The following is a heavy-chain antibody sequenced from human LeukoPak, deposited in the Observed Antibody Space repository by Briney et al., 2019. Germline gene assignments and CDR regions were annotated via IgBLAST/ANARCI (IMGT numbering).Heavy chain of an antibody. D-gene: IGHD6-19*01. CDR2: TYTSGST. J-gene: IGHJ4*01. V-gene: IGHV4-61*02. Sequence: SQTLSLTCTVSGGSISSGSCCWNWLRHPAGKGLELFGRTYTSGSTNYNPSLKSRVNIYVDTTKNHFSLELRAVAASDPAVYYRAREVQSIAVVGIDYLGQGTLGTVSP. CDR1: GGSISSGSCC. CDR3: AREVQSIAVVGIDY.